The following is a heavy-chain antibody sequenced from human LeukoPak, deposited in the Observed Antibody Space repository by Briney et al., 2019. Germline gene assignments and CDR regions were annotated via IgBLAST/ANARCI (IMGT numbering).Heavy chain of an antibody. J-gene: IGHJ3*02. CDR3: AHQGYCSGGSCPDAFDI. CDR1: GFSLSTSGVG. V-gene: IGHV2-5*02. CDR2: IYWDDDK. Sequence: SGPTLVKPTQTLTLTCTFSGFSLSTSGVGVGWIRQPPGKALEWLALIYWDDDKRYSPSLKSRLTITKDTSKNQVVLTMTNMDPVDTATYYCAHQGYCSGGSCPDAFDIWGQGTMVTVSS. D-gene: IGHD2-15*01.